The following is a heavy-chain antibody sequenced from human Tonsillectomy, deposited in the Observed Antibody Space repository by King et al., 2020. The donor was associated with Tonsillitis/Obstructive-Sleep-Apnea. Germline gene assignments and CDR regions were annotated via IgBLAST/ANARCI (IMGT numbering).Heavy chain of an antibody. CDR1: GFTFGDYA. D-gene: IGHD1-26*01. Sequence: VQLVESGGGLVQPGRSLRLSCTASGFTFGDYAMSWVRQAPGKGLEWVGFIRSKAYGVTTEYAASVKGRFTISREDSKSIAYLHMNSLKTEDTAVYYCTRDPGPVVGAPPYWGQGTLGTVSS. CDR3: TRDPGPVVGAPPY. J-gene: IGHJ4*02. CDR2: IRSKAYGVTT. V-gene: IGHV3-49*04.